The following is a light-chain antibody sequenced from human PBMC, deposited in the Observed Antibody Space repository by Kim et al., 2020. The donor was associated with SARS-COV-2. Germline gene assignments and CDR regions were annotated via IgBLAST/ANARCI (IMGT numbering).Light chain of an antibody. CDR3: QQRADWPWT. CDR2: DAS. CDR1: QSVGTY. Sequence: LSPGERATLSCRASQSVGTYLGWYQQKPGQAPSLLIYDASNRATGIPARFSGSGSGTDFTLTINNLEPEDSAVYYCQQRADWPWTFGQGTKVDIK. J-gene: IGKJ1*01. V-gene: IGKV3-11*01.